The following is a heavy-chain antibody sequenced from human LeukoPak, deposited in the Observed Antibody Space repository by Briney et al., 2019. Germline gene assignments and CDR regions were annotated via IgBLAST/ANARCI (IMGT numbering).Heavy chain of an antibody. V-gene: IGHV3-23*01. CDR1: GFTFSSYA. CDR3: AKGPSGSYHNYYYYYYMDV. Sequence: GGSLRLSCAASGFTFSSYAMSWVRQAPGKGLEWVSAISGSGGSTYYADSVKGRFTISRDNSKNTLYLQMNSLRAEDTAVYYCAKGPSGSYHNYYYYYYMDVWGKGTTVTVSS. J-gene: IGHJ6*03. D-gene: IGHD1-26*01. CDR2: ISGSGGST.